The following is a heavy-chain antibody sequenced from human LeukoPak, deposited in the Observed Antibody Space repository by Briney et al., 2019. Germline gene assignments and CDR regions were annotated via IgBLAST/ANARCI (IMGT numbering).Heavy chain of an antibody. CDR3: ARDRGGYDSTYGYYFDY. J-gene: IGHJ4*02. CDR1: GFTFSSYG. D-gene: IGHD3-22*01. CDR2: IWYDGSNK. Sequence: GGSLRLSCAASGFTFSSYGMHWVRQAPGKGLEWVAVIWYDGSNKYYADSVKGRFTISRDNSKNTLYLQMNSLRAEDTAVYYCARDRGGYDSTYGYYFDYWGQGTLVTVSS. V-gene: IGHV3-33*01.